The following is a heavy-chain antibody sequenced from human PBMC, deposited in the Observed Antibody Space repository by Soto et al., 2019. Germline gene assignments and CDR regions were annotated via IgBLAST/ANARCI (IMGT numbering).Heavy chain of an antibody. D-gene: IGHD1-26*01. Sequence: SETLSLTCTVSGGSISSGDYYWSWIRQPPGKGLEWIGYIYHSGSTYYNPSLKSRVTISVDTSKNQFSLKLSSVTAADTAVYYCATQEVGGSYVYTFDPWGQGTLVTVSS. CDR1: GGSISSGDYY. CDR2: IYHSGST. V-gene: IGHV4-30-2*03. J-gene: IGHJ5*02. CDR3: ATQEVGGSYVYTFDP.